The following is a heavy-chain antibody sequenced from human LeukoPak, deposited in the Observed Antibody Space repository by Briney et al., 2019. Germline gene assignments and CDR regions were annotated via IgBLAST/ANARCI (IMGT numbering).Heavy chain of an antibody. CDR1: GFTFSNYA. D-gene: IGHD3-22*01. J-gene: IGHJ3*02. CDR2: ISGSGGST. Sequence: PGGSLRLSCAASGFTFSNYAMSWVRQAPGKGLEWVSAISGSGGSTYYADSVKGRFTVSRDNSKNTMFMQMNSLRAEDTAVYYCAKDQGRGQLWLRDAFDIWGQGTMVTVSS. CDR3: AKDQGRGQLWLRDAFDI. V-gene: IGHV3-23*01.